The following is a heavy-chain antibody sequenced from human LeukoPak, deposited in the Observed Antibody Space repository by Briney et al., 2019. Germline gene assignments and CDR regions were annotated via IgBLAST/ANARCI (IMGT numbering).Heavy chain of an antibody. CDR3: ARETLDWFDP. CDR2: IYYSGST. Sequence: SETLSLTCTVSGGSISSYYWSWIRQPPGKGLEWIGYIYYSGSTNYNPSLKSRVTISVDTSKNQLSLKLSSVTAADTAVYYCARETLDWFDPWGQGTLVTVSS. CDR1: GGSISSYY. J-gene: IGHJ5*02. V-gene: IGHV4-59*01.